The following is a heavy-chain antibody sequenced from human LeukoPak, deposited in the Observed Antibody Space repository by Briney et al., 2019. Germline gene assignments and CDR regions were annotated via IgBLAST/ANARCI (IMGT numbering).Heavy chain of an antibody. CDR3: ARDGNRRGYCSSTSCPNWFDP. CDR2: ISSSSSTI. J-gene: IGHJ5*02. CDR1: ELTFSSYS. V-gene: IGHV3-48*01. Sequence: GGSLRLSCAASELTFSSYSMNWAGQAPREGLEWVSYISSSSSTIYYEDSVKGIFTITRDNAKNSLYLQMNSLRAEDTAVYYCARDGNRRGYCSSTSCPNWFDPWGQGTLVTVSS. D-gene: IGHD2-2*01.